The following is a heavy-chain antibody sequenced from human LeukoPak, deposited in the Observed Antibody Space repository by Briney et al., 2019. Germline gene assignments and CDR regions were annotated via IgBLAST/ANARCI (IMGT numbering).Heavy chain of an antibody. V-gene: IGHV1-69*13. D-gene: IGHD2-15*01. CDR2: IIPIFCTA. Sequence: ASVKVSCKASGGTFSSYAISWVRQAPGQGLEWMGGIIPIFCTANYAQKFQGRVTITADESTSTAYMELSSLRSEDTAVYYCASRRIVVVVAATLGYYYYGMDVWGQGTTVTVSS. CDR3: ASRRIVVVVAATLGYYYYGMDV. J-gene: IGHJ6*02. CDR1: GGTFSSYA.